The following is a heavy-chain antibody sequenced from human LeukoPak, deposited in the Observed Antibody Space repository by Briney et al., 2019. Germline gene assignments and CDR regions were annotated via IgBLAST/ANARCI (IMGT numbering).Heavy chain of an antibody. CDR1: GYTFTGYY. D-gene: IGHD3-10*01. J-gene: IGHJ4*02. CDR2: INPNSGGT. V-gene: IGHV1-2*02. CDR3: ARVRWDLSGSYCFDY. Sequence: GASVKVSCKASGYTFTGYYMHWVRQAPGQGLEWMGWINPNSGGTNYAQKFQGRVTMTRDTSISTAYMELRSLRSDDTAVYYCARVRWDLSGSYCFDYWGQGTLVTVSS.